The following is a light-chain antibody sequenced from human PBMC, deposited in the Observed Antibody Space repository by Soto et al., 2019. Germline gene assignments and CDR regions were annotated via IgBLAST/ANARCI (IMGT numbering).Light chain of an antibody. CDR2: WAS. CDR1: QSVLYTSNNKNY. V-gene: IGKV4-1*01. Sequence: DIVMTQSPDSLAVSLGERATINCKSSQSVLYTSNNKNYLAWYQQKPGQPPKLLIYWASTRDSGVPDRFSGSGSGTDFTLTISSLQAEDVAVYYCQQYSGTPYTFGQGTKLEI. CDR3: QQYSGTPYT. J-gene: IGKJ2*01.